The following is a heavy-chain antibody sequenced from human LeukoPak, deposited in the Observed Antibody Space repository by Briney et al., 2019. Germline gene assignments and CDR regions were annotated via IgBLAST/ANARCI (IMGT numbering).Heavy chain of an antibody. CDR1: GFAFSSSS. D-gene: IGHD3-22*01. V-gene: IGHV3-21*01. Sequence: PGGSLRLSCAASGFAFSSSSMNWVRQAPGKGLECVSAITLGSSYKYYADSLKGRFTVSRDNAKNFLYLQMNNLRVEDTAVYYCVTSGYDSSGYYVDSWGQGTLVTVSS. J-gene: IGHJ4*01. CDR3: VTSGYDSSGYYVDS. CDR2: ITLGSSYK.